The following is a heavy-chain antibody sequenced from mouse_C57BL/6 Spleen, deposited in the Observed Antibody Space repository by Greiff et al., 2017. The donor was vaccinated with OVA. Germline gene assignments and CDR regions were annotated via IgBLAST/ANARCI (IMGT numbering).Heavy chain of an antibody. CDR1: GYTFTSYW. Sequence: QVHVKQSGAELVKPGASVKMSCKASGYTFTSYWITWVKQRPGQGLEWIGDIYPGSGSTNYNEKFQSKATLTVDTSSSTAYMQLSSLTSEDSAVYYCARSGADGYWFAYWGQGTLVTVSA. J-gene: IGHJ3*01. CDR2: IYPGSGST. D-gene: IGHD2-3*01. V-gene: IGHV1-55*01. CDR3: ARSGADGYWFAY.